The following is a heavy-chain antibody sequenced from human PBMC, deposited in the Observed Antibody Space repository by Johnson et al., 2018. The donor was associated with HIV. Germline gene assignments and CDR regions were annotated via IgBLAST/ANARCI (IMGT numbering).Heavy chain of an antibody. J-gene: IGHJ3*02. CDR3: ARESGHAFDI. Sequence: QVQLVESGGGVVQPGRSLRLSCAASGFTFSSYGMHWVRQAPGKGLEWVAVISYDGSNKYYADSVKGRFTISRDNSKNTLYLQMNSLRAEDTAVYYCARESGHAFDIWGQGTVVTVSS. V-gene: IGHV3-30*03. CDR2: ISYDGSNK. CDR1: GFTFSSYG. D-gene: IGHD3-3*01.